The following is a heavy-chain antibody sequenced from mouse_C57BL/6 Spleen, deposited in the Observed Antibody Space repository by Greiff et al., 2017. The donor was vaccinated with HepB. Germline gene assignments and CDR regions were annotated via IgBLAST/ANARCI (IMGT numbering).Heavy chain of an antibody. CDR1: GYSITSGYY. D-gene: IGHD2-4*01. Sequence: EVHLVESGPGLVKPSQSLSLTCSVTGYSITSGYYWNWIRQFPGNKLEWMGYISYDGSNNYNPSLKNRISITRDTSKNQFFLKLNSVTTEDTATYYCARDRRIYYDYSYAMDYWGQGTSVTVSS. J-gene: IGHJ4*01. CDR2: ISYDGSN. V-gene: IGHV3-6*01. CDR3: ARDRRIYYDYSYAMDY.